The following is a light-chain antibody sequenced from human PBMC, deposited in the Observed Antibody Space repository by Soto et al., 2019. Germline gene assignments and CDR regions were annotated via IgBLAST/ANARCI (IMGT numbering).Light chain of an antibody. CDR3: QKYSSVPV. CDR2: AAS. J-gene: IGKJ3*01. Sequence: DIQMTQSPTSLSASVGDRVTITCRASQDIRNFVAWYQQKPGKAPKLLIYAASTLQSGVPSRFSGSGSGTDFILTINSLQPEYVATYSCQKYSSVPVFGPGTKVEIK. V-gene: IGKV1-27*01. CDR1: QDIRNF.